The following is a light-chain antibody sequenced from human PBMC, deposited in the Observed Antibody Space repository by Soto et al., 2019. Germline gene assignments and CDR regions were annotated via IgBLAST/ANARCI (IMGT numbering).Light chain of an antibody. Sequence: EIVLTQSPGTLSLSPGESATLSCRASQSVSSSSLAWYQQKPGQAPRLLIYGASDRASGIPDRFSGSGSGTDFTLTISRMEPEDFAVYYCQQYDSSPFFGPGTKVNIK. CDR1: QSVSSSS. CDR3: QQYDSSPF. V-gene: IGKV3-20*01. J-gene: IGKJ3*01. CDR2: GAS.